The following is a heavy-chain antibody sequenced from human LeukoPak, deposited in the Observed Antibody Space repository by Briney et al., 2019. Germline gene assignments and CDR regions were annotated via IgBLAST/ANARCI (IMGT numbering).Heavy chain of an antibody. J-gene: IGHJ4*02. CDR3: ATDGLNSSSSVFDY. V-gene: IGHV3-30*03. CDR2: IAYDGSNK. D-gene: IGHD6-6*01. CDR1: GFTFSNYG. Sequence: GRSLRLSCAASGFTFSNYGVHWVRQAPGKGLEWVAVIAYDGSNKYYADSVKGRFTISRDNSKNTLYLQMNSLRAEDTAVYYCATDGLNSSSSVFDYWGQGTLVTVSS.